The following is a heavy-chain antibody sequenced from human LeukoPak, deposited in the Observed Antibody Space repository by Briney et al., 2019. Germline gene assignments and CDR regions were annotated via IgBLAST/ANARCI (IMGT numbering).Heavy chain of an antibody. V-gene: IGHV4-59*01. CDR2: IYYSGST. CDR3: ARVPIVVVPAGAFDI. Sequence: SETLSLTCTVSGGSISSYYWSWIRQPPGKGLEWIGYIYYSGSTNYNPSLKSRVTISVDTSKNQFSLKLSSVTAADTAVYYCARVPIVVVPAGAFDIWGQGTMVTVSS. CDR1: GGSISSYY. J-gene: IGHJ3*02. D-gene: IGHD2-2*01.